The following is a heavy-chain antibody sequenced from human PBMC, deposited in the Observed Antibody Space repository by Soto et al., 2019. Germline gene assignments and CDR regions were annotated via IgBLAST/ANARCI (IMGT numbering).Heavy chain of an antibody. D-gene: IGHD4-17*01. J-gene: IGHJ4*02. CDR2: ISGSGGST. V-gene: IGHV3-23*01. Sequence: PGGSLRLSCAASGFPFSIYAMSWVRQAPGRGLEWVSAISGSGGSTYYADSVKGRFTISRDNSKNTLYLQMNSLRAEDTAVYYCAKRLSYGGNSKGGFDYWGQGTLVTVSS. CDR1: GFPFSIYA. CDR3: AKRLSYGGNSKGGFDY.